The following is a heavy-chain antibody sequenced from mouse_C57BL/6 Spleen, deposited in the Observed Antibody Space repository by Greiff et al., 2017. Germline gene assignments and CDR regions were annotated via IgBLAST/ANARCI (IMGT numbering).Heavy chain of an antibody. J-gene: IGHJ4*01. D-gene: IGHD1-1*01. CDR3: AREVTTVVAPMDY. CDR2: IYPGDGDT. Sequence: QVQLQQSGPELVKPGASVKISCKASGYAFSSSWMNWVKQRPGSGLEWIGRIYPGDGDTNYNGKFKGKATLTADKSSSTAYMQLSSLTSEDSAVYFCAREVTTVVAPMDYWGQGTSVTVSS. V-gene: IGHV1-82*01. CDR1: GYAFSSSW.